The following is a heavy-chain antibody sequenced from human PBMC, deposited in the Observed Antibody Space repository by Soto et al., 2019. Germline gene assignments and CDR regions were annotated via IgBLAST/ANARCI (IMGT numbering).Heavy chain of an antibody. D-gene: IGHD6-13*01. J-gene: IGHJ4*02. CDR3: ARDYSGIAAGF. Sequence: RLSCAASGFTFSIYGMHWVRQAPGKGLEWVAVIWYDGSNKYYADSVKGRFTISRDNSKNTLYLQMNSLRAEDTAVYYCARDYSGIAAGFWGQGTLVPVSS. CDR2: IWYDGSNK. CDR1: GFTFSIYG. V-gene: IGHV3-33*01.